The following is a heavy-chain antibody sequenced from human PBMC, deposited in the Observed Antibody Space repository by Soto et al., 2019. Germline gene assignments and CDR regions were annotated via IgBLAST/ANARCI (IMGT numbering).Heavy chain of an antibody. CDR3: ARDLTGYSYGSQGSLDY. J-gene: IGHJ4*02. CDR2: IWYDGSNK. CDR1: GFTFSSYG. D-gene: IGHD5-18*01. V-gene: IGHV3-33*01. Sequence: PGGSLRLSCAASGFTFSSYGMHWVRQAPGKGLEWVAVIWYDGSNKYYADSVKGRFTISRDNSKNTLYLQMNSLRAEDTAVYYCARDLTGYSYGSQGSLDYWGQGTLVTVSS.